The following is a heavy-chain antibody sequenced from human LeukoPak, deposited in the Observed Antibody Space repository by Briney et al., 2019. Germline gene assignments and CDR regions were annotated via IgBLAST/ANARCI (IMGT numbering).Heavy chain of an antibody. D-gene: IGHD6-19*01. J-gene: IGHJ4*02. Sequence: GGSLRLSCAASGFTFSSSAMHWVRQAPDKGLEWVAVISYDGSNKYYADSVKGRFTISRDNPKNTLYLQMNSLRADDTAVYYCARDRDSSGWYEGFDYWGQGTLVTVSS. CDR3: ARDRDSSGWYEGFDY. CDR1: GFTFSSSA. V-gene: IGHV3-30-3*01. CDR2: ISYDGSNK.